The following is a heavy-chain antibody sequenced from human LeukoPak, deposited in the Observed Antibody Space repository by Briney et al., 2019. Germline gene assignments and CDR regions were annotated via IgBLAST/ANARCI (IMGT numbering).Heavy chain of an antibody. V-gene: IGHV1-2*02. CDR1: GYTFTGYY. J-gene: IGHJ4*02. CDR3: ARTRLILVDTAMVPTYYFDY. D-gene: IGHD5-18*01. Sequence: GASVKVSCKASGYTFTGYYMHWVRQAPGQGLEWMGWINPNSGGTNYAQKFQGRVTMTRDTSISTAYMELSRLRSDDTAVYYCARTRLILVDTAMVPTYYFDYWGQGTLVTVSS. CDR2: INPNSGGT.